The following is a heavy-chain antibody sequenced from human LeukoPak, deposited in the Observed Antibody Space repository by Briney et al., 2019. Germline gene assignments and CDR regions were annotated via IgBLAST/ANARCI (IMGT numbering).Heavy chain of an antibody. V-gene: IGHV4-61*02. CDR3: ARGQGLDPKDNYDLRGDDAFDI. Sequence: PSETLSLTCTVSGGSISSGSYYWSWIRQPAGKGLEWIGRIYTSGNTNYNPSLESRVTISVDTSKNQFSLKLSSVTAADAAVYYCARGQGLDPKDNYDLRGDDAFDIWGQGTMVTVSS. J-gene: IGHJ3*02. CDR1: GGSISSGSYY. D-gene: IGHD3-3*01. CDR2: IYTSGNT.